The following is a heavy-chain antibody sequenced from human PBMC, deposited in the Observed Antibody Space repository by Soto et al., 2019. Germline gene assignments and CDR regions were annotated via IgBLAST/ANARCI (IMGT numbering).Heavy chain of an antibody. CDR3: ARDDVHGRGGICYGVPRDV. D-gene: IGHD2-15*01. CDR2: IQRGGSI. CDR1: GFTVSSKY. Sequence: EVQLVESGGDLVQPGGSLRLSCAASGFTVSSKYMSWVRQAPGKGLEWVAVIQRGGSIYYADSVKGRFASSRDSSKNTLYRQMNSLRVEDTAVYYWARDDVHGRGGICYGVPRDVWGKGTTVTVSS. J-gene: IGHJ6*04. V-gene: IGHV3-66*01.